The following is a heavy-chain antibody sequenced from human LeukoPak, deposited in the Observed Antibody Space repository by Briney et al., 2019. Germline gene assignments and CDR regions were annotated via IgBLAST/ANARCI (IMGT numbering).Heavy chain of an antibody. CDR3: ARGTRDAVDY. J-gene: IGHJ4*02. Sequence: SQTLSLTCTVSGGSISSGGYYWSWIRQHPGKGLEWIGYIYYSGSTYYNPSLKSRVTISVDTSKNQFSLKLSSVTAADTAVYCCARGTRDAVDYWGQGTLVTVSS. CDR2: IYYSGST. D-gene: IGHD1-1*01. V-gene: IGHV4-31*03. CDR1: GGSISSGGYY.